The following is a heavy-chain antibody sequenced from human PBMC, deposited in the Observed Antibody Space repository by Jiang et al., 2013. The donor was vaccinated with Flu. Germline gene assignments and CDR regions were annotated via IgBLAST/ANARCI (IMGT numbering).Heavy chain of an antibody. CDR2: INHSGST. CDR1: GGSFSGYY. D-gene: IGHD3-22*01. CDR3: AREEETYYYDSSGYNDY. V-gene: IGHV4-34*01. J-gene: IGHJ4*02. Sequence: LLKPSETLSLTCAVYGGSFSGYYWSWIRQPPGKGLEWIGEINHSGSTNYNPSLKSRVTISVDTSKNQFSLKLSSVTAADTAVYYCAREEETYYYDSSGYNDYWGQGTLVTVSS.